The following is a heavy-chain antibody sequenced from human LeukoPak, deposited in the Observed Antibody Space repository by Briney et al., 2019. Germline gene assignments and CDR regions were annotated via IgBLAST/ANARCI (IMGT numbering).Heavy chain of an antibody. J-gene: IGHJ5*02. CDR2: IYYSGST. V-gene: IGHV4-59*01. D-gene: IGHD5-18*01. CDR3: ARSGRGYSYGYEGWFDP. CDR1: GGSISSYY. Sequence: SETLSLTCTVSGGSISSYYWSWIRQPPGKGLEWIGYIYYSGSTNYNPSLKSQVTISVDTSKNQFSLKLSSVTAADTAVYYCARSGRGYSYGYEGWFDPWGQGTLVTVSS.